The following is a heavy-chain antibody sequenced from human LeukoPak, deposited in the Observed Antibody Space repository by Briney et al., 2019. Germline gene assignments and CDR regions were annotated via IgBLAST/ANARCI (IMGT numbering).Heavy chain of an antibody. CDR2: IDPRDSYT. CDR1: GYSFTSYW. J-gene: IGHJ4*02. D-gene: IGHD3-22*01. CDR3: ARLESSGYYVY. V-gene: IGHV5-10-1*01. Sequence: GESLRISCKGSGYSFTSYWISWVRQLPGKGLEWMGRIDPRDSYTKYSPSFQGHVSISADKSISTAYLQWSSLKASDTATYYCARLESSGYYVYWGQGTLVTVSS.